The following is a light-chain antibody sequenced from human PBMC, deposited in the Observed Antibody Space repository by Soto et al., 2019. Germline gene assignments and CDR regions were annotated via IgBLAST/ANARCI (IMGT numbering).Light chain of an antibody. V-gene: IGKV3-11*01. CDR2: ATS. Sequence: EILITQSPATPSVSPGCSSTLSCSASRSVDTDLAWYQQKHGQAPRLLVFATSARATGVPDRFRGSRSGKDFTITISSLENEDFEVYYCQQRSNWTLTCGRGTKGDIK. CDR3: QQRSNWTLT. J-gene: IGKJ4*01. CDR1: RSVDTD.